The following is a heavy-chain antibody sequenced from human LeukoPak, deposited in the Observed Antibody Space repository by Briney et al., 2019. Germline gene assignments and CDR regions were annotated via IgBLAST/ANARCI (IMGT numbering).Heavy chain of an antibody. V-gene: IGHV3-21*04. CDR1: GFTFSAYW. Sequence: GGSLRLSCAASGFTFSAYWMTWVRQAPGKGLEWVSSISSSSSYIYYADSVKGRFTISRDNAKNSLYLQMNSLRAEDTALYYCARAGLYNWNYEGTAYFDYWGQGTLVTVSS. J-gene: IGHJ4*02. D-gene: IGHD1-7*01. CDR3: ARAGLYNWNYEGTAYFDY. CDR2: ISSSSSYI.